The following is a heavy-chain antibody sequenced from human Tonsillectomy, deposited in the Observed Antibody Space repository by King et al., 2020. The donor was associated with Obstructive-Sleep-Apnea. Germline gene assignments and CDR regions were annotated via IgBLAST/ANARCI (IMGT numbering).Heavy chain of an antibody. V-gene: IGHV4-34*01. Sequence: VQLQQWGAGLLKPSETLSLTCAVYGGSFSGYYWSWIRQPPGKGLEWIGGINHSGSTNYNPSLKSRVTISVDTSKNQFSLKLSSVTAADTAVYYCASSTGQFDYWGQGTLVTVSS. D-gene: IGHD3-9*01. J-gene: IGHJ4*02. CDR3: ASSTGQFDY. CDR1: GGSFSGYY. CDR2: INHSGST.